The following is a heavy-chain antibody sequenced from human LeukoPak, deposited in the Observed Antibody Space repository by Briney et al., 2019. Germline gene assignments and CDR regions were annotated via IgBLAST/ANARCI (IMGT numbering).Heavy chain of an antibody. CDR3: ARDLPICSGGSCYTGPFDY. CDR2: IYSGGST. V-gene: IGHV3-53*01. Sequence: PRGSLRLSCAASGFTVSSNYMSWVRQAPGKGLEWVSVIYSGGSTYYADSVKGRFTISRDNSKNTLYLQMNSLRAEDTAVYYCARDLPICSGGSCYTGPFDYWGQGTLVTVSS. D-gene: IGHD2-15*01. CDR1: GFTVSSNY. J-gene: IGHJ4*02.